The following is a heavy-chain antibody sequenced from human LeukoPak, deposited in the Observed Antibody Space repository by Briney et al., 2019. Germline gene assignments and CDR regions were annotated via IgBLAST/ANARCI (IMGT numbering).Heavy chain of an antibody. D-gene: IGHD3-22*01. CDR2: IDWDVDK. CDR3: ARSLVDDSSGYDY. Sequence: TLSLTCTVSGGSLSSGEYYWSWIRQPPGKALEWLALIDWDVDKYYSTSLKTRLTISKDTSKNQVVLTMTNMDPVDTATYYCARSLVDDSSGYDYWGQGTLVTVSS. CDR1: GGSLSSGEYY. V-gene: IGHV2-70*18. J-gene: IGHJ4*02.